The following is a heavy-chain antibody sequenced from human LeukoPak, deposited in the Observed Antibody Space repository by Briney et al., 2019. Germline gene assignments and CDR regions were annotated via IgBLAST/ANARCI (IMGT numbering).Heavy chain of an antibody. CDR3: AKWGDYDVLTGYYDPDY. D-gene: IGHD3-9*01. CDR1: GFTFSNYA. V-gene: IGHV3-23*01. J-gene: IGHJ4*02. Sequence: LSGGSLRLSCAAYGFTFSNYAMSWVRQAPGKGLEWVSAITGSGGGTYYADSVKGRFTISRDNSKNTLYLQMNSLRAEDTAVYYCAKWGDYDVLTGYYDPDYWGQGTLVTVSS. CDR2: ITGSGGGT.